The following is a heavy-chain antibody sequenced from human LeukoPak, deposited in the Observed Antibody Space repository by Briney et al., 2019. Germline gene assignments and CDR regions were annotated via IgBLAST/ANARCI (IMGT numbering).Heavy chain of an antibody. CDR2: IKQDGSEK. Sequence: GGSLRLSCAASGFTFSSYWMSWVRQAPGKGLEWVANIKQDGSEKYYVDSVKGRFTISRDNAKNSLYLQMNSLRAEDTAVYYCPRDSPFYGHVYYYYGMDVWGQGTTVTVSS. V-gene: IGHV3-7*01. D-gene: IGHD4-17*01. CDR3: PRDSPFYGHVYYYYGMDV. CDR1: GFTFSSYW. J-gene: IGHJ6*02.